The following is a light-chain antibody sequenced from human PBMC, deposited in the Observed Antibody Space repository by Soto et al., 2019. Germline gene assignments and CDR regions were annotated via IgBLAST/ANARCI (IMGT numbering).Light chain of an antibody. CDR3: QQYETWPRT. J-gene: IGKJ1*01. CDR1: QSVSTN. CDR2: GAS. V-gene: IGKV3-15*01. Sequence: ETVMTQAPASLSVPPGERSTLSCRASQSVSTNFAWYLQKPGQXPRXXIYGASTRATAVPARFTGSGSGTELTIYISRLKSDDCGVYYGQQYETWPRTFVQGTKVDIK.